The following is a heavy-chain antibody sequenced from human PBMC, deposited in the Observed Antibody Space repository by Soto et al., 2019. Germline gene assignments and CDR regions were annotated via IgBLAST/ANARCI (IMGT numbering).Heavy chain of an antibody. V-gene: IGHV3-7*01. CDR2: IKLDGTEK. J-gene: IGHJ4*02. D-gene: IGHD3-22*01. CDR3: ARGLRIYYDRSGLHY. CDR1: GFTFSNYW. Sequence: EVQLVESGGGLVQPGGSLRLSCVASGFTFSNYWMSWVRQAPGKGLEWVGTIKLDGTEKKYVDSVKGRFTISRDNSKNSLYLQMNSLRAEDTAVYYCARGLRIYYDRSGLHYWGQGTLVTVSS.